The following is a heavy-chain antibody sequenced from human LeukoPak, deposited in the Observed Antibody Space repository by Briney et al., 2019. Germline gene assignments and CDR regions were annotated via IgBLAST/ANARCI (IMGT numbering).Heavy chain of an antibody. J-gene: IGHJ5*02. CDR3: ARGAAAAGMLDWFDP. CDR2: NSDGSST. Sequence: NSDGSSTSYADSVKGRFTISRDNAKNTLYLQMNSLRAEDTAVYYCARGAAAAGMLDWFDPWGQGTLXTVSS. D-gene: IGHD6-13*01. V-gene: IGHV3-74*01.